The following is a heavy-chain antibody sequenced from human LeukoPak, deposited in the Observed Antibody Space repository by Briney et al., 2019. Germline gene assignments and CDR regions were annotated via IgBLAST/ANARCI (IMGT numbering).Heavy chain of an antibody. CDR1: GFTVSSNY. J-gene: IGHJ6*02. CDR3: ARNYYYGSGSHNCGIDV. D-gene: IGHD3-10*01. V-gene: IGHV3-53*01. Sequence: GGSLRLSCAASGFTVSSNYMSWVRQAPGKGLEWVSVIYSGGSTYYADSVKGGFTISTDNSKNTLYLQMNSLRAEHTAMYYCARNYYYGSGSHNCGIDVSGQRTPFTVSS. CDR2: IYSGGST.